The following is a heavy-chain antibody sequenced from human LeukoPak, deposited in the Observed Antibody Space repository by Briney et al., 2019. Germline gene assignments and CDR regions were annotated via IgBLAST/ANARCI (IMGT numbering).Heavy chain of an antibody. Sequence: GESLKISCKGSGYSINNYWIGWVRQMSGKGLEWMGIIYPADSDIRYSPSFQGQVTISADKSISTAYLQWSSLKASDTAMYYCARQEYCSGGSCYTWFDPWAREPWSLSPQ. J-gene: IGHJ5*02. V-gene: IGHV5-51*01. CDR2: IYPADSDI. D-gene: IGHD2-15*01. CDR3: ARQEYCSGGSCYTWFDP. CDR1: GYSINNYW.